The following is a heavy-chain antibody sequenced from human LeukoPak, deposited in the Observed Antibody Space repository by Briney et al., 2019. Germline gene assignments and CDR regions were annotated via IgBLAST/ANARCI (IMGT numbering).Heavy chain of an antibody. CDR3: ARDPSTGITMVRGVFLDH. Sequence: GGSLRLSRAASGFTFSSYWMSWVRQAPGKGLEWVANIKQDGSEKYYVDSVKGRFTISRDNTKNSLYLQMNSLRAEDTAVYYCARDPSTGITMVRGVFLDHWGQGTLVTVSS. CDR1: GFTFSSYW. V-gene: IGHV3-7*01. CDR2: IKQDGSEK. J-gene: IGHJ4*02. D-gene: IGHD3-10*01.